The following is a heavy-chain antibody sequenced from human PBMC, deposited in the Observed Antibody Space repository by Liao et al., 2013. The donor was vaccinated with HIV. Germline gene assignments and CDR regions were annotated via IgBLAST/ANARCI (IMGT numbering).Heavy chain of an antibody. CDR2: IYTSGST. D-gene: IGHD3-3*01. CDR1: GGSISSGSYY. CDR3: ARDHSYYDFWSGYYRVLGAFDI. J-gene: IGHJ3*02. V-gene: IGHV4-61*02. Sequence: QVQLQESGPGLVKPSQTLSLTCTVSGGSISSGSYYWSWIRQPAGKGLEWIGRIYTSGSTNYNPSLKSRVTISVDTSKNQFSLKLSSVTAADTAVYYCARDHSYYDFWSGYYRVLGAFDIWGQGTMVTVSS.